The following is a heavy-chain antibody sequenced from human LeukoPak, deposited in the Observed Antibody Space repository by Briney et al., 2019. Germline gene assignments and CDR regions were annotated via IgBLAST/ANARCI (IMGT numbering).Heavy chain of an antibody. V-gene: IGHV3-21*01. D-gene: IGHD3-3*01. CDR2: ICSSSSYI. Sequence: PGGSLRLSCAASGFTFSSYSMNWVRQAPGKGLEWVSSICSSSSYIYYADSVKGRFTISRDNAKNSLYLQMNSLRAEDTAVYYCARDSPPSWSGYHDNWFDPWGQGTLVTVSS. J-gene: IGHJ5*02. CDR3: ARDSPPSWSGYHDNWFDP. CDR1: GFTFSSYS.